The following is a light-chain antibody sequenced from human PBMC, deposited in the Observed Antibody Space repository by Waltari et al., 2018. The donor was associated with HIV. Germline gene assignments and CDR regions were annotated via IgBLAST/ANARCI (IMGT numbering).Light chain of an antibody. CDR2: EVS. J-gene: IGLJ1*01. CDR1: SSDVGGYDY. Sequence: QSALTQPPSASGSPGQSVTISCSGTSSDVGGYDYVSWYQQHPGKAPKLMIYEVSKRPAGCPDRFSGSKAVTTSSLTVSGIQAEDEADYYCSSHAGSNNYVFGTGTKVTVL. V-gene: IGLV2-8*01. CDR3: SSHAGSNNYV.